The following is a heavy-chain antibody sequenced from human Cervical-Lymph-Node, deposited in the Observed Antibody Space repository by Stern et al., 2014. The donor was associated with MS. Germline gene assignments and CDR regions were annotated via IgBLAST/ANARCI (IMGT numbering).Heavy chain of an antibody. V-gene: IGHV5-51*01. CDR3: ARQEGLRGSYWFFGWFDH. D-gene: IGHD1-26*01. J-gene: IGHJ5*02. CDR2: IYAGDSDT. Sequence: MQLVQSGAEVRAPGASLKISCQASGYTFTTHWIGWVRQMPGKGLEWMGIIYAGDSDTRYIPALQGQVTISADKSTSTVYLQWSSLRASDTAMYYCARQEGLRGSYWFFGWFDHWGQGTPVIVSS. CDR1: GYTFTTHW.